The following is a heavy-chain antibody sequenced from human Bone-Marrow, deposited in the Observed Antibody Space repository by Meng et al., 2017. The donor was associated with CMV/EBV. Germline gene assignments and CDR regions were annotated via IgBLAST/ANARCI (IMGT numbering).Heavy chain of an antibody. J-gene: IGHJ4*02. CDR3: AREFDLSWFWSGYYDY. D-gene: IGHD3-3*01. Sequence: GGSLRLSCAASGFTFSSYWMSWVRQAPGKGLEWVANIKQDGSEKYYVDSVKGRFTISRDNAKNSLYLQMNSLRAEDTAVYYCAREFDLSWFWSGYYDYWGQGPLVTVSS. CDR1: GFTFSSYW. CDR2: IKQDGSEK. V-gene: IGHV3-7*01.